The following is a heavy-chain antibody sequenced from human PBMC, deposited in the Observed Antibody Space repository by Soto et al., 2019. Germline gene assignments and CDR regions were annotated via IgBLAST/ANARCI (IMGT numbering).Heavy chain of an antibody. Sequence: QVPLVESGGGVVRPGASLRLSCVASGFTFSGFGMNWVRQAPGKGLEWVAITWFDGSNEFYADSVKGRFTISRDNSKNTVYLQMNSLRADDTAIYYWARGGEFRDSSAKFDYWGQGTLVTVSS. D-gene: IGHD3-22*01. V-gene: IGHV3-33*01. CDR1: GFTFSGFG. CDR2: TWFDGSNE. J-gene: IGHJ4*02. CDR3: ARGGEFRDSSAKFDY.